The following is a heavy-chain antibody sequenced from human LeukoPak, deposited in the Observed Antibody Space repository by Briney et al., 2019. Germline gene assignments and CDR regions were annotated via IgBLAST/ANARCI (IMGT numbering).Heavy chain of an antibody. J-gene: IGHJ3*02. CDR3: ARDSSSSGYYEGSAFDI. CDR2: INPSGGST. CDR1: GYTFTSYY. Sequence: GASVKVSCKASGYTFTSYYMHWVRQAPGQGLEWMGIINPSGGSTSYAQKFQGRVTMTRDMSTSTVYMELSSLRSEGTAVYYCARDSSSSGYYEGSAFDIWGQGTMVTVSS. V-gene: IGHV1-46*01. D-gene: IGHD3-22*01.